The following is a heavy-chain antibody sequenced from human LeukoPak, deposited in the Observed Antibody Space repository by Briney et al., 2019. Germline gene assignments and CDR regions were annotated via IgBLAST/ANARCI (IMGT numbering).Heavy chain of an antibody. Sequence: ASVKVSCKASGYTFTNYNINWVRQAPGQGLEWLAWMNPDSDNTGYAQKFQDRVTLTRNTSISTAYMELSSLRSEDTAVYYCARDPNIAAAGSAGYFDYWGQGTLVTVSS. D-gene: IGHD6-13*01. J-gene: IGHJ4*02. CDR3: ARDPNIAAAGSAGYFDY. CDR2: MNPDSDNT. CDR1: GYTFTNYN. V-gene: IGHV1-8*01.